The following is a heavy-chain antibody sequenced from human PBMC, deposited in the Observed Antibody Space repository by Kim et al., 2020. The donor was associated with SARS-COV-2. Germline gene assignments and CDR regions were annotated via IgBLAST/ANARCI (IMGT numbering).Heavy chain of an antibody. D-gene: IGHD4-17*01. V-gene: IGHV3-30*18. CDR3: AKDGGTVTTRNFDY. CDR1: GFTFSSYG. CDR2: ISYDGSNK. Sequence: GGSLRLSCAASGFTFSSYGMHWVRQAPGKGLEWVAVISYDGSNKYYADSVKGRFTISRDNSKNTLYLQMNSLRAEDTAVYYCAKDGGTVTTRNFDYWGQGTLVTVSS. J-gene: IGHJ4*02.